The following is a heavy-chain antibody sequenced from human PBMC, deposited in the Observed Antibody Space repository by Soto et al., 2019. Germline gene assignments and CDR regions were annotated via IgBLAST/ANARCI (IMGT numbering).Heavy chain of an antibody. D-gene: IGHD6-19*01. CDR2: VNEWGTDS. J-gene: IGHJ4*02. CDR1: GFTFSASW. CDR3: ARVAVVTRGIDY. V-gene: IGHV3-74*01. Sequence: GGSLRLSCVASGFTFSASWIHWVRQAPGKGLVWVSRVNEWGTDSNYADFVKGRFTISRDNAKNTVYLQMDGLRAEDTAVYYCARVAVVTRGIDYWGQGTLVTVSS.